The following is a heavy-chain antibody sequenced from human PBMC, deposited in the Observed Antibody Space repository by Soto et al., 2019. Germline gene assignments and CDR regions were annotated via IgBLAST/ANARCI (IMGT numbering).Heavy chain of an antibody. CDR3: ARRRYCGADCYSKYYYGMDV. Sequence: QVQLVQSGAEVKKPGSSVRVSCQASGSTFSSYTVSWVRQAPGQGLEWMGRIIPVLGVTNYAPKFKGRVTITADKSKTTAYRDLSSLSSGDTAVYYCARRRYCGADCYSKYYYGMDVWGQGTSVTVSS. D-gene: IGHD2-21*02. CDR2: IIPVLGVT. V-gene: IGHV1-69*02. CDR1: GSTFSSYT. J-gene: IGHJ6*02.